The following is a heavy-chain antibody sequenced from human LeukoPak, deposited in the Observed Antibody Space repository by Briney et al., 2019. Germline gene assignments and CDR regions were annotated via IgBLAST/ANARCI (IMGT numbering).Heavy chain of an antibody. D-gene: IGHD6-19*01. CDR1: GFTFSSYE. J-gene: IGHJ4*02. CDR2: ITSSGSNT. CDR3: ARDFSAGYSSGWSLFDY. Sequence: GGSLRLSCAASGFTFSSYEKLWARQAPGKGLEWVSYITSSGSNTHYADSVKGRFTISRDNAKNSLYLQMSSLRAEDTAVYYCARDFSAGYSSGWSLFDYWGQGTLVTVSS. V-gene: IGHV3-48*03.